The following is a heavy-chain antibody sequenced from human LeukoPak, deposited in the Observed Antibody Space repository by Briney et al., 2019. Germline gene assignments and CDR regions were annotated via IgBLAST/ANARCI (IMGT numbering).Heavy chain of an antibody. V-gene: IGHV3-21*01. CDR3: ATDSTMVRGVMSFDY. CDR2: ISSSSSYI. CDR1: GFTFSSYS. J-gene: IGHJ4*02. Sequence: GGSLRLSCAASGFTFSSYSMNWVRQAPGKGLEWVSSISSSSSYIYYADSVKGRFTISRDNAKNSLYLQMNSLRAEDTAVYYCATDSTMVRGVMSFDYWGQGTLLTVSS. D-gene: IGHD3-10*01.